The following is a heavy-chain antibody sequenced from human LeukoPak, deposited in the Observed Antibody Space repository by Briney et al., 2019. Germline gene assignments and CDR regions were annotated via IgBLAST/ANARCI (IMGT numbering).Heavy chain of an antibody. CDR3: ASGVGAGSSNSCYSHVRWFDH. D-gene: IGHD2-2*02. CDR1: WGFFTVYY. J-gene: IGHJ5*02. Sequence: SDTLSLTHALWWGFFTVYYWSWMPHPPGKALVCRGEINHSGSDNNDPSLKSRITISVATSKNQVSLKLSSVTAEDTAVYYCASGVGAGSSNSCYSHVRWFDHWGQGTLVTVSS. CDR2: INHSGSD. V-gene: IGHV4-34*01.